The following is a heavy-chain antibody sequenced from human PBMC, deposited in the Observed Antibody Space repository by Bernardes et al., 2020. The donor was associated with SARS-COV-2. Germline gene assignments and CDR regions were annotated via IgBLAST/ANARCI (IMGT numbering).Heavy chain of an antibody. CDR3: ARDPIFGVVRGTLDY. Sequence: ASVKVSCKASGYTFTSYGISWVRQAPGQGLEWMGWISAYNGNTNYAQKLQGRVTMTTDTSTSTAYMELRSLRSDDTAVYYCARDPIFGVVRGTLDYWGQGTLVTVSS. V-gene: IGHV1-18*01. J-gene: IGHJ4*02. CDR1: GYTFTSYG. D-gene: IGHD3-3*01. CDR2: ISAYNGNT.